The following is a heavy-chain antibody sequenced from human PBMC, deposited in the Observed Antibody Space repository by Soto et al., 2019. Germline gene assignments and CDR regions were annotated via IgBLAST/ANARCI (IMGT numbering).Heavy chain of an antibody. CDR2: MNPNSGNT. Sequence: ASVKVSCKASGYTFTSYDINWVRQATGQGLEWMGWMNPNSGNTGYAQKFQGRVTMTRNTSISTAYMELSSLRSEDTAVYYCASAEWLRLRSYYYMDVWGKGTTVTVSS. V-gene: IGHV1-8*01. CDR1: GYTFTSYD. D-gene: IGHD5-12*01. J-gene: IGHJ6*03. CDR3: ASAEWLRLRSYYYMDV.